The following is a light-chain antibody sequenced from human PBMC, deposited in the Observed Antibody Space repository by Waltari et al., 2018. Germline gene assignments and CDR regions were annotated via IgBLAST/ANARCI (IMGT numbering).Light chain of an antibody. CDR1: SGDVGGYPY. J-gene: IGLJ2*01. V-gene: IGLV2-8*01. CDR3: SSYSDSNNLV. CDR2: EVN. Sequence: QSALTQPPSASGSPGQSVTISCTGTSGDVGGYPYVSWYQQHPGRAPKLIIYEVNKRPSGVPGRFSGSKSGNTASLIVSGPQAEDEAEYYCSSYSDSNNLVFGGGTKLTVL.